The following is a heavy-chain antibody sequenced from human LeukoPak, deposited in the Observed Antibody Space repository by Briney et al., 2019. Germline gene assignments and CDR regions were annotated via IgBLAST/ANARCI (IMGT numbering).Heavy chain of an antibody. V-gene: IGHV1-2*02. CDR2: INPNSGFT. Sequence: ASVKVSCKASGFIFNDYYMHWVRQAPGQGLEWMGWINPNSGFTNYAQKFQGRVSMTRDMSISTAYMELSSLRSDDTAVYYCARDKSTTVRFLQYYWGQGTLVTVSS. D-gene: IGHD3-3*01. J-gene: IGHJ4*02. CDR3: ARDKSTTVRFLQYY. CDR1: GFIFNDYY.